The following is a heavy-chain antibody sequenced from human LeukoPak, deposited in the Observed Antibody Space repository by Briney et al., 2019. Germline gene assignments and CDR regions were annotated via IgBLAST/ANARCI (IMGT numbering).Heavy chain of an antibody. J-gene: IGHJ4*02. CDR2: ISGDGGST. CDR1: GFTFDDYA. CDR3: AKALYYYDSSGSHGVDY. D-gene: IGHD3-22*01. Sequence: PGGSLRLSCAASGFTFDDYAMHWVRQAPGHGLEWVSLISGDGGSTGYADSVKGRFTISRDNSKNSLYLQMNSLRTEDTALYYCAKALYYYDSSGSHGVDYWGQGTLVTVSS. V-gene: IGHV3-43*02.